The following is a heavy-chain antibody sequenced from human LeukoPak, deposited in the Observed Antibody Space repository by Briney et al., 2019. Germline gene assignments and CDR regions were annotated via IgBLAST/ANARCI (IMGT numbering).Heavy chain of an antibody. CDR2: IHHSGST. CDR1: SHSISSGYY. J-gene: IGHJ3*02. CDR3: ARLRSGWLNDAFDI. V-gene: IGHV4-38-2*01. Sequence: SETLSLTCAVSSHSISSGYYWGWIRQPPGKGLEGIGSIHHSGSTYYNPPLKSRVTISEDTSKNQFSLKLSSMTAADTAVYYCARLRSGWLNDAFDIWGQGTMVTVSS. D-gene: IGHD6-19*01.